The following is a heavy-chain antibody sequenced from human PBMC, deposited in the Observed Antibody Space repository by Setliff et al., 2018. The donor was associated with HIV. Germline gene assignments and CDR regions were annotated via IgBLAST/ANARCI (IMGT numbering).Heavy chain of an antibody. V-gene: IGHV3-7*03. Sequence: PGGSLRLSCAASGFTFSGNWMSWVRQAPGKGLEWVANINQDESQKYYVGSVKGRFTISRDNAKNSLFLQMNSLRVEDTAVYYCARDTGWKIDIWGQGTMVTVSS. J-gene: IGHJ3*02. CDR1: GFTFSGNW. CDR2: INQDESQK. D-gene: IGHD1-1*01. CDR3: ARDTGWKIDI.